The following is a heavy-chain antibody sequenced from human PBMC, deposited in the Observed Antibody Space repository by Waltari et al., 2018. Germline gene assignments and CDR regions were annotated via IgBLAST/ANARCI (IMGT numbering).Heavy chain of an antibody. J-gene: IGHJ5*02. V-gene: IGHV3-15*01. CDR2: IKSKTDGGTT. CDR3: TTERVVVVPAAIPILWFDP. CDR1: GFTFSNAW. Sequence: EVQLVVSGGGLVKPGGSLRLSCAASGFTFSNAWMSWVRQAPGKGLEWVGRIKSKTDGGTTDYAAPVKGRFTISRDDSKNTLYLQMNSLKTEDTAVYYCTTERVVVVPAAIPILWFDPWGQGTLVTVSS. D-gene: IGHD2-2*02.